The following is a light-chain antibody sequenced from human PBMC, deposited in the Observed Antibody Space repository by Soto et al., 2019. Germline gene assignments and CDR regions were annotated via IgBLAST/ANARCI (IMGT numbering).Light chain of an antibody. CDR2: RNN. CDR1: SSNIGSNF. Sequence: QSVLTQPPSASGSPVQRVTISGSGSSSNIGSNFVYLYQQFPGAAPKLRIYRNNQRPSGVPDRFSGSKSGNSASLAISGLRADDAADYFCAAWDDSLSGVLFGGGTKLTVL. CDR3: AAWDDSLSGVL. J-gene: IGLJ2*01. V-gene: IGLV1-47*01.